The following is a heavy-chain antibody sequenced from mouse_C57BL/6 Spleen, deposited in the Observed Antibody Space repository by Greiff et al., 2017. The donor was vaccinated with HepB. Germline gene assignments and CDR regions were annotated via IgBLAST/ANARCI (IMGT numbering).Heavy chain of an antibody. CDR3: ARIADGAGSSPDY. V-gene: IGHV8-8*01. Sequence: QVQLKESGPGILQPSQTLSLTCSFSGFSLSTFGMGVGWIRQPSGKGLEWLAHIWWDDDKYYNPALKSRLTISKDTSKNQVFLKIANVDTADTATYHCARIADGAGSSPDYWGQGTTLTVSS. J-gene: IGHJ2*01. D-gene: IGHD1-1*01. CDR1: GFSLSTFGMG. CDR2: IWWDDDK.